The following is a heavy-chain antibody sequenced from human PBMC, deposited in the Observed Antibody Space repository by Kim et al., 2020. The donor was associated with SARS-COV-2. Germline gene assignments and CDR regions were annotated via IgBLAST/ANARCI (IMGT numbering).Heavy chain of an antibody. D-gene: IGHD3-22*01. CDR3: ARDYYYDSSGYYLGNGMDV. V-gene: IGHV4-59*01. Sequence: IRVTISVDTSKNQFSLKLSSVTAADTAVYYCARDYYYDSSGYYLGNGMDVWGQGTTVTVSS. J-gene: IGHJ6*02.